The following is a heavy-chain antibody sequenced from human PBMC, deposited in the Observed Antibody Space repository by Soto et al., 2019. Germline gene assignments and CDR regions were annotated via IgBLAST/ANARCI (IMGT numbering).Heavy chain of an antibody. Sequence: GASVKISCKASGYTFTSYYMHWVRQAPGQGLEWMGIINPSGGSTSYAQKFQGRVTMTRDTSTSTVYMELSSLRSEDTAVYYCARDPHRHGGYNCWYFDYWGQGTLVTVSS. CDR1: GYTFTSYY. J-gene: IGHJ4*02. CDR3: ARDPHRHGGYNCWYFDY. D-gene: IGHD5-12*01. CDR2: INPSGGST. V-gene: IGHV1-46*01.